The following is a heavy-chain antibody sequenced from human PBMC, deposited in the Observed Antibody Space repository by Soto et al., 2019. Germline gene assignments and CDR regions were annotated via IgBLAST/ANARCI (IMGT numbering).Heavy chain of an antibody. CDR1: GGSFSGYY. V-gene: IGHV4-34*01. CDR2: INHRGTT. Sequence: SETLSLTCVVYGGSFSGYYWNWIRQPPGKGLEWIGEINHRGTTNYNPSLKSRVTMSVDTSKNQFSLKLSSVTAADTAVYYCARLSIYGLDVWGQGTTVTVSS. J-gene: IGHJ6*02. CDR3: ARLSIYGLDV.